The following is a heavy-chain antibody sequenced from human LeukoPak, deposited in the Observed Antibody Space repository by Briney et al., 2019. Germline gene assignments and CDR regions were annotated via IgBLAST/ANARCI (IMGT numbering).Heavy chain of an antibody. V-gene: IGHV4-39*07. CDR1: GGSINSSSYY. CDR3: ARAHFSLGYCSGGSCYSYYMDV. J-gene: IGHJ6*03. Sequence: SETLSLTCTVSGGSINSSSYYWGWIRQPPGKGLEWIGRIHTTGRTNYNPSLKSRVYISVDTSKNQFSLKLSSVTAADTAVYYCARAHFSLGYCSGGSCYSYYMDVWGKGTTVTISS. D-gene: IGHD2-15*01. CDR2: IHTTGRT.